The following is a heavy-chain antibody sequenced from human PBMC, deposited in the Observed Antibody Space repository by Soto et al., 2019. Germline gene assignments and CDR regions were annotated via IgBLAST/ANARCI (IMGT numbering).Heavy chain of an antibody. J-gene: IGHJ6*02. CDR3: AAQPRFGDLSPDYYGMDV. CDR2: ITGSGGRT. V-gene: IGHV3-23*01. D-gene: IGHD3-10*01. CDR1: GFTFSSYA. Sequence: EVQLLESGGGLVQPGGSLRLSCAASGFTFSSYAMSWVRQAPGKGLEWVSAITGSGGRTYYADSVKGRFTISRDNSKNTLYLQMNSLRVDDTAVYYCAAQPRFGDLSPDYYGMDVWGQGTTVTVSS.